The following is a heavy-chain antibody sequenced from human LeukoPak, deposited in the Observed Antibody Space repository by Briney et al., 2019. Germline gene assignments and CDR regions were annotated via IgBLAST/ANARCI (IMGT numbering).Heavy chain of an antibody. D-gene: IGHD6-19*01. Sequence: PGGSLRLSCEVSGFKIGDFAMHWVRRAPGKGLEWVSGIRWNGAPVGFADSVKGRFTISSDSAKNSLYLHMNSLRVEDTALYYCPKYRVSVAPVMHVWGQGPTVIVSS. CDR2: IRWNGAPV. CDR1: GFKIGDFA. CDR3: PKYRVSVAPVMHV. V-gene: IGHV3-9*01. J-gene: IGHJ6*02.